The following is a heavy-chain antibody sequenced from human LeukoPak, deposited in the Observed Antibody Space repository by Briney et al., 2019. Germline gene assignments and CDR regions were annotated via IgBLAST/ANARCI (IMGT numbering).Heavy chain of an antibody. CDR2: ISGSGGST. V-gene: IGHV3-23*01. Sequence: PGGSLRLSCAASGLTFSSYAMSWVRQAPGKGLEWVSAISGSGGSTYYADSVKGRFTISRDNSKNTLYLQMNSLRAEDTAVYYCAKDADSSGYPRPFDYWGQGTLVTVSS. CDR3: AKDADSSGYPRPFDY. D-gene: IGHD3-22*01. CDR1: GLTFSSYA. J-gene: IGHJ4*02.